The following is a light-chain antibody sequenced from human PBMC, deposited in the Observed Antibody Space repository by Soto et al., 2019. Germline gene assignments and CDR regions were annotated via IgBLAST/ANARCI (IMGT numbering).Light chain of an antibody. CDR1: QSVSSN. J-gene: IGKJ1*01. V-gene: IGKV3-15*01. CDR2: GAS. CDR3: QQYNNWPRT. Sequence: IVVTPASATLSVSPGEKTNLSCRASQSVSSNLAWYQQKPGQAPRLLIYGASTRATGIPARFSGSGSGTEFTLTISSLQSEDFAVYYCQQYNNWPRTFGQGTKVDIK.